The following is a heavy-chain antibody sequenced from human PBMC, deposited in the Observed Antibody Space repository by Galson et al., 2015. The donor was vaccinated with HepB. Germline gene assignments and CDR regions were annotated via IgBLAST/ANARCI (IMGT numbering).Heavy chain of an antibody. Sequence: SVKVSCKASGYNFSSFDISWVRQAPGQGLEWMGWIRTYDTKTKNVQTFQGRLTMSTDPSTSTAYMELKTHRSDDTPVYYRARDREVAVAGGDFYDYWGQGTLVIVSS. CDR2: IRTYDTKT. D-gene: IGHD2/OR15-2a*01. V-gene: IGHV1-18*04. CDR3: ARDREVAVAGGDFYDY. J-gene: IGHJ4*02. CDR1: GYNFSSFD.